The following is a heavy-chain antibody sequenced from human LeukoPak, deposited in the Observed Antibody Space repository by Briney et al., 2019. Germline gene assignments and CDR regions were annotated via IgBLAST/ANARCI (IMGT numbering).Heavy chain of an antibody. V-gene: IGHV3-23*01. D-gene: IGHD3-10*01. CDR2: VSGSGGST. CDR3: ARAYWGRFGIPGTSKSLDY. J-gene: IGHJ4*02. Sequence: GGSLRLSCAASRFTFSSYAMSWVRQAPGQGLEWVSAVSGSGGSTCYADSVKRRFTISRDNSKNTLYLQMTSPRAADTAVYYCARAYWGRFGIPGTSKSLDYWGQGTLVTVSS. CDR1: RFTFSSYA.